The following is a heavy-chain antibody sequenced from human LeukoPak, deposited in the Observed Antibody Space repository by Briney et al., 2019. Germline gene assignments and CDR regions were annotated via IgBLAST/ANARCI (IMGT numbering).Heavy chain of an antibody. D-gene: IGHD3-3*01. CDR3: AKKIFGVASNYFDH. V-gene: IGHV3-21*01. Sequence: GGSPRLSRAASGFTFSSFSMNWVPPAPGKGLEWVSVISSRSRTIYYADSVKGRFTISRDNAQNSLYLQMDSLRVEDTAVYYCAKKIFGVASNYFDHWGQGTLVTVSS. J-gene: IGHJ4*02. CDR2: ISSRSRTI. CDR1: GFTFSSFS.